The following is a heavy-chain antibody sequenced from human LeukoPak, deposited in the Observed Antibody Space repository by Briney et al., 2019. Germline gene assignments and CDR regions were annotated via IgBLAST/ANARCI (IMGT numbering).Heavy chain of an antibody. CDR1: GFTVSTNY. CDR2: IYSGGST. D-gene: IGHD6-13*01. J-gene: IGHJ4*02. CDR3: ARDAAAQQLVHYFDY. V-gene: IGHV3-53*01. Sequence: GGSLRLSCAASGFTVSTNYMSWVHQAPGKGLEWVSLIYSGGSTYYADSVKGRFTISRDNSKNTLYLHMNSLRAEDTAVYYCARDAAAQQLVHYFDYWGQGTLVTVSS.